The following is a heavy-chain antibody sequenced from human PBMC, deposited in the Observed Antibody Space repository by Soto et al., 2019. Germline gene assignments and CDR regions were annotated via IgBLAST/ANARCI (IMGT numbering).Heavy chain of an antibody. CDR3: ARAGDYVWGSYRYFDY. D-gene: IGHD3-16*02. CDR2: IYPGDSDT. CDR1: GYSFTSYW. V-gene: IGHV5-51*01. J-gene: IGHJ4*02. Sequence: GESLKISCKGSGYSFTSYWIGWVRQMPGKGLEWMGIIYPGDSDTRYSPSFQGQVTISADKSISTAYLQWSSLKASDTAMYYCARAGDYVWGSYRYFDYGGQGPMVTGS.